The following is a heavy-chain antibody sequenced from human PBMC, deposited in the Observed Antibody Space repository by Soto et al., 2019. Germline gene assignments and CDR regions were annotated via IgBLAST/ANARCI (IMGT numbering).Heavy chain of an antibody. Sequence: EVQLVESGGGLVKPGGSLRLSCASYGFTFSTAWMNWVRQAPGKGLEWVGRIKSKIDGGTTDYAAPVRGRFTISRDDSKNTVSLQMNSLKTEDTAVYYCTRSQVVAATSLYYWGQGTLVTVSS. CDR2: IKSKIDGGTT. CDR3: TRSQVVAATSLYY. D-gene: IGHD2-15*01. V-gene: IGHV3-15*01. CDR1: GFTFSTAW. J-gene: IGHJ4*02.